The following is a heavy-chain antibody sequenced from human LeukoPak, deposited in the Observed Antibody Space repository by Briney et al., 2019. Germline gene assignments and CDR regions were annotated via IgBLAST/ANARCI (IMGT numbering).Heavy chain of an antibody. D-gene: IGHD3-10*01. V-gene: IGHV3-21*01. Sequence: GGSLRLSCAASGFTFSSYSMNWVRQAPGKGLEWVSSISSRSSYRYYADSVKGRFTISRDNAKNSLYLQMNSLRAEDTAVYYCARSGSGSGSWGQGTLVTVSS. CDR1: GFTFSSYS. J-gene: IGHJ4*02. CDR3: ARSGSGSGS. CDR2: ISSRSSYR.